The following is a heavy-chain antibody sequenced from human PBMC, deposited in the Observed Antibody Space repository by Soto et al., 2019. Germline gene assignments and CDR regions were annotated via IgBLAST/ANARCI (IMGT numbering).Heavy chain of an antibody. D-gene: IGHD3-22*01. CDR2: IYYSGST. V-gene: IGHV4-31*03. J-gene: IGHJ6*02. CDR3: ARDKGPQRNYDSSGYSLLGYYGMDV. CDR1: GGSISSGGYY. Sequence: PSETLSLTCTVSGGSISSGGYYWSWIRQHPGKGLEWIGYIYYSGSTYYNPSLKSRVTISVDTSKNQFSLKLSSVTAADTAVYYCARDKGPQRNYDSSGYSLLGYYGMDVWGQGTTVTVSS.